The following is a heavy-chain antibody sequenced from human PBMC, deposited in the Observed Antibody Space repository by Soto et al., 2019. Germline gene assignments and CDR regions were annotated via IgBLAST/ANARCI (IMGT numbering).Heavy chain of an antibody. V-gene: IGHV3-66*01. CDR3: ARGLTMIAFDY. J-gene: IGHJ4*02. CDR2: IYSGGST. Sequence: EVQLVESGGGLVQPGGSLRLSCAASGFTVSSNYMSWVRQAPGKGLEWVSVIYSGGSTYYADSVKGRFTISRDNSKNTLYLQMNSLRDEDTAVYYCARGLTMIAFDYWGQGTLVTVSS. D-gene: IGHD3-22*01. CDR1: GFTVSSNY.